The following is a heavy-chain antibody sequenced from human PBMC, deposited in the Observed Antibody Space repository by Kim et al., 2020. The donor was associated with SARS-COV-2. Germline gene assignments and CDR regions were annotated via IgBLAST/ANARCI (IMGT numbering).Heavy chain of an antibody. D-gene: IGHD3-3*01. CDR2: IYPGDSDT. CDR3: ARHQRGGYYDFWSGYYGNYYYYYGMDV. Sequence: GESLKISCKGSGYSFTSYWIGWVRQMPGKGLEWMGIIYPGDSDTRYSPSFQGQVTISADKSISTAYLQWSSLKASDTAMYYCARHQRGGYYDFWSGYYGNYYYYYGMDVWGQGTTVTVSS. V-gene: IGHV5-51*01. CDR1: GYSFTSYW. J-gene: IGHJ6*02.